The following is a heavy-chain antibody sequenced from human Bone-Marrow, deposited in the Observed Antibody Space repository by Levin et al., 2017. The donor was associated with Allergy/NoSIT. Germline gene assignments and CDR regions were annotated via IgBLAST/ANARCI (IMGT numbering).Heavy chain of an antibody. D-gene: IGHD3-3*01. CDR2: FDPEDGET. V-gene: IGHV1-24*01. Sequence: ASVKVSCKVSGYTLTELSMHWVRQAPGKGLEWMGGFDPEDGETIYAQKFQGRVTMTEDTSTDTAYMELSSLRSEDTAVYYCAAVRRITIFGVVTHPFDYWGQGTLVTVSS. CDR3: AAVRRITIFGVVTHPFDY. J-gene: IGHJ4*02. CDR1: GYTLTELS.